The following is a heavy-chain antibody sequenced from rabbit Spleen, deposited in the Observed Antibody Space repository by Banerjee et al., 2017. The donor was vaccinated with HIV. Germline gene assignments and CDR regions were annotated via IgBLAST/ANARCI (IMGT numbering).Heavy chain of an antibody. CDR1: GFDFSSKW. D-gene: IGHD1-1*01. Sequence: QEQLEESGGDLVQPEGSLTRTCKASGFDFSSKWMCWVRQAPGKGLEWIGYIDPVFGITYYANWVNGRFSISRENAQNTVFLQMTSLTAADTATYFCARDTSSSFSSYGMDLWAQGPSSPS. CDR2: IDPVFGIT. V-gene: IGHV1S47*01. CDR3: ARDTSSSFSSYGMDL. J-gene: IGHJ6*01.